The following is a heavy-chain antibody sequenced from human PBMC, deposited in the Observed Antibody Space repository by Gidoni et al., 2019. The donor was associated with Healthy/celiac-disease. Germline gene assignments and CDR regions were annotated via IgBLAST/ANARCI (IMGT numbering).Heavy chain of an antibody. CDR3: ARYKYCSGGSCYSDAFDI. J-gene: IGHJ3*02. D-gene: IGHD2-15*01. CDR2: SGST. V-gene: IGHV4-39*01. Sequence: SGSTYYNPSLKSRVTISVDTSKNQFSLKLSSVTAADTAVYYCARYKYCSGGSCYSDAFDIWGQGTMVTVSS.